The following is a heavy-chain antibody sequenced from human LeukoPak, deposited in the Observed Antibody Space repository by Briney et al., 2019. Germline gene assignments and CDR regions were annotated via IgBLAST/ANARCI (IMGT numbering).Heavy chain of an antibody. CDR3: ATSERETMVRGVIPNFDY. CDR1: GYTLTELS. D-gene: IGHD3-10*01. V-gene: IGHV1-24*01. J-gene: IGHJ4*02. Sequence: ASVKVSCKVSGYTLTELSMHWVRQAPGKGLEWMGGFDPEDGKTIYAQKFQGRVTMTEDTSTDTAYMELSSLRSEDTAVYYCATSERETMVRGVIPNFDYWGQGTLVTVSS. CDR2: FDPEDGKT.